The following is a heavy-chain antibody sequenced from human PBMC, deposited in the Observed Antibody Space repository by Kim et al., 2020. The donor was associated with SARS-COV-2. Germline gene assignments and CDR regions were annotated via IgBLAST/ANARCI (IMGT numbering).Heavy chain of an antibody. J-gene: IGHJ6*02. V-gene: IGHV3-33*01. Sequence: GGSLRLSCAASGFTFSSYGMNWVRQAPGKGLEWVAVIWYDGSNKYYADSVKGRFTISRDNSKNTLYLQMNSLRAEDTAVYYCARDDIVGATGEDYYYYYGMDVWGQGTTVTVSS. CDR2: IWYDGSNK. D-gene: IGHD1-26*01. CDR3: ARDDIVGATGEDYYYYYGMDV. CDR1: GFTFSSYG.